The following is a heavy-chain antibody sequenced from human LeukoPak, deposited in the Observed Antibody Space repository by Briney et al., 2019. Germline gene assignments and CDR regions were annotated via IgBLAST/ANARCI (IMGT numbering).Heavy chain of an antibody. CDR1: GYSISSGYY. CDR3: ARDLLIFRWSYYKGFDI. V-gene: IGHV4-38-2*02. Sequence: SETLSLTCTVSGYSISSGYYWGWIRQPPGKGLEWIGSIYHSGSTYYNPSLKSRVTISVDTSKNQFSLKLSSVTAADTAVYYCARDLLIFRWSYYKGFDIWGQGTMVTVSS. CDR2: IYHSGST. J-gene: IGHJ3*02. D-gene: IGHD3-10*01.